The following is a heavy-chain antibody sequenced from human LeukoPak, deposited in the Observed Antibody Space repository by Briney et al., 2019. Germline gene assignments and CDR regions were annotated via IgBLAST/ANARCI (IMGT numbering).Heavy chain of an antibody. D-gene: IGHD6-19*01. CDR3: TRSAGYSSGWYHDY. CDR2: IRSKPYGGTT. J-gene: IGHJ4*02. V-gene: IGHV3-49*04. CDR1: GFTFCDYA. Sequence: PGRCLRLSCTASGFTFCDYAMSWVRQAPGKGLEWVGFIRSKPYGGTTEYAASVKGRFTISRDDSKSIAYLQMNSLKTEDTAVYYCTRSAGYSSGWYHDYWGQGTLVTVSS.